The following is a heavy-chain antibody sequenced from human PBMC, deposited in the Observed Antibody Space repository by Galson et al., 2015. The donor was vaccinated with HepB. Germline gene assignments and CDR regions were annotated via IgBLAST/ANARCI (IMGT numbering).Heavy chain of an antibody. V-gene: IGHV3-66*01. CDR2: IYSGGST. CDR1: GFTVSSNY. D-gene: IGHD4-11*01. J-gene: IGHJ6*02. CDR3: ASYSNYVRRQLQGAMDV. Sequence: SLRLSCAASGFTVSSNYMSWVRQAPGKGLEWVSVIYSGGSTYYADSVKGRFTISRDNSKNTLYLQMNSLRAEDTAVYYCASYSNYVRRQLQGAMDVWGQGTTVTVSS.